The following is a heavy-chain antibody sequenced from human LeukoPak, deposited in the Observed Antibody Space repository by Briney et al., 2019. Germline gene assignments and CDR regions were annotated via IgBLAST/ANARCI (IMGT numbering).Heavy chain of an antibody. V-gene: IGHV3-48*03. Sequence: GGSLRLSCAASGFTFSSYEMNWVRQAPGKGLEWVSYISSSGSTIYYADSVKGRFTISRDNARNSLFLQMNSLRVEDTGVYCVREGSGSTHYMDVWGKGTTVTVSS. J-gene: IGHJ6*03. CDR1: GFTFSSYE. CDR3: VREGSGSTHYMDV. CDR2: ISSSGSTI. D-gene: IGHD3-10*01.